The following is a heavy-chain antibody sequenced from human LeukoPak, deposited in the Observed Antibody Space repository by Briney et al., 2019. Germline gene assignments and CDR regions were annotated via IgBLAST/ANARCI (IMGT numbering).Heavy chain of an antibody. CDR2: IKQDGSET. CDR1: GFAFSNYW. J-gene: IGHJ4*02. V-gene: IGHV3-7*01. CDR3: CSTNSFSY. Sequence: GGSLRLSCAASGFAFSNYWMNWGRQAPGKGLEWVANIKQDGSETYYVDSVKGRFTISRDNAKNSLYLQMNSLRAEDTALYYCCSTNSFSYWGQGTLVTVSS. D-gene: IGHD2-2*01.